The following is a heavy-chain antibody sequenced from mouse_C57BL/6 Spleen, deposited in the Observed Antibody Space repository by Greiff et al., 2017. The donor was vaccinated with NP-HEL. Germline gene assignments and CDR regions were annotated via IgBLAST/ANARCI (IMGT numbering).Heavy chain of an antibody. Sequence: EVQGVESGGGLVKPGGSLKLSCAASGFTFSSYAMSWVRQTPEKRLEWVATISDGGSYTYYPDNVKGRFTISRDNAKNNLYLQMSHLKSEDTAMYYCARDLEPHWYFDVWGTGTTVTVSS. J-gene: IGHJ1*03. CDR3: ARDLEPHWYFDV. V-gene: IGHV5-4*01. CDR2: ISDGGSYT. CDR1: GFTFSSYA.